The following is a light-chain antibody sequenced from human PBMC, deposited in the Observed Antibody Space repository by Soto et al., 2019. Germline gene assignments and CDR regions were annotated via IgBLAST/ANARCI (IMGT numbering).Light chain of an antibody. Sequence: IQLTQSPSSLSASVGDRVTITCRASQGISSYFAWYQQKPGKAPKVLIYAASTLQNGVPPRFSGSGSGTDFTLTISSLQPADFATYYCQQLTAYPYTFGQGTQLEIK. J-gene: IGKJ2*01. CDR1: QGISSY. CDR3: QQLTAYPYT. V-gene: IGKV1-9*01. CDR2: AAS.